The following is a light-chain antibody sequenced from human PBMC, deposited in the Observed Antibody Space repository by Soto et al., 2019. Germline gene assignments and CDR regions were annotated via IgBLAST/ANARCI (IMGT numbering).Light chain of an antibody. Sequence: DIVMTQSPLSLPVTPGEPASISCRSSQSLLHSNGYNYLDWYLQKPGQSPQLLIYLGSNRASGVPDRFSGSGSGTDFTPKLSRAEAEDVGVYYCMQPLQSWTFGQGTKVDIK. CDR1: QSLLHSNGYNY. CDR3: MQPLQSWT. J-gene: IGKJ1*01. V-gene: IGKV2-28*01. CDR2: LGS.